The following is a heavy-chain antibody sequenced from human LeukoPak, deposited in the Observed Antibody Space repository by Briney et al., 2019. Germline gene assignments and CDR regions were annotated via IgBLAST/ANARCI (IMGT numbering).Heavy chain of an antibody. Sequence: ASVRVSCKASGDTFRRYSISWVRQAPGQGLEWLGGIIPVFRTANYAQKFQGRVTITADESTSTAYMELSSLRSEDTAVYYCATLSGYSSSSRTLDYWGQGTLVTVSS. CDR2: IIPVFRTA. J-gene: IGHJ4*02. V-gene: IGHV1-69*13. CDR3: ATLSGYSSSSRTLDY. D-gene: IGHD6-6*01. CDR1: GDTFRRYS.